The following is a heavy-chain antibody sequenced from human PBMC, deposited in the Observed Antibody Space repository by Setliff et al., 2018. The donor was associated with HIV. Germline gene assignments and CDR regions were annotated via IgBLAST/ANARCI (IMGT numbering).Heavy chain of an antibody. CDR3: ARRDGRSMNAFQI. V-gene: IGHV5-51*01. CDR1: DYTFTTYW. D-gene: IGHD6-13*01. J-gene: IGHJ3*01. Sequence: GESLTISCKAVDYTFTTYWIGWVRQMPGEGLEWMGIIYPEDSNIKYNPSFQNQVTISADKSISTAYLQVHNLKASDTATYYCARRDGRSMNAFQIWGPGTKVTVSS. CDR2: IYPEDSNI.